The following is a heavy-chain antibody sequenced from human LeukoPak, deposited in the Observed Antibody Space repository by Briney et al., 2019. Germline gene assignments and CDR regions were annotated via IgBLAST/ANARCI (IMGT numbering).Heavy chain of an antibody. V-gene: IGHV1-18*01. CDR2: ISAYNGNT. CDR3: ARVHSYSSSSWSPYYYYYMDV. J-gene: IGHJ6*03. CDR1: GYTFTSYG. D-gene: IGHD6-6*01. Sequence: APVKVSCKASGYTFTSYGISWVRQAPGQGLEWMGWISAYNGNTNYAQKLQGRVTMTTDTSTSTAYMELRSLRSDDTAVYYCARVHSYSSSSWSPYYYYYMDVWGKGTTVTVSS.